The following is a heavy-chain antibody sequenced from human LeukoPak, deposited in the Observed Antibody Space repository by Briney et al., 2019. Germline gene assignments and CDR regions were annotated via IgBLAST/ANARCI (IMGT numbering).Heavy chain of an antibody. CDR2: IYYSGST. Sequence: KPSQTLSLTCTVSGGSISSGGYYWSWIRQHPGKGLEWIGYIYYSGSTYYNPSLKSRVTMSVDTSKNQFSLKLSSVTAADTAVYYCARFDWDPRGNWFDPWGQGTLVTVSS. J-gene: IGHJ5*02. D-gene: IGHD3-9*01. V-gene: IGHV4-31*03. CDR1: GGSISSGGYY. CDR3: ARFDWDPRGNWFDP.